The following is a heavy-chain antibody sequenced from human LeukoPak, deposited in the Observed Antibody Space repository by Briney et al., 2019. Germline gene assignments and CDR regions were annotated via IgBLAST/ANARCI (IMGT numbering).Heavy chain of an antibody. CDR2: ISYDGSNK. CDR3: AKTSVGEGRIIGSGYFDN. CDR1: GFTFSSYA. V-gene: IGHV3-30-3*02. J-gene: IGHJ4*02. D-gene: IGHD2-15*01. Sequence: GRSLRLSCAASGFTFSSYAMHWVRQAPGKGLEWVAVISYDGSNKYYADSVKGRFTISRDNSKNTLYLQMNSLRAEDTAVYYCAKTSVGEGRIIGSGYFDNWGQGTLVTVSS.